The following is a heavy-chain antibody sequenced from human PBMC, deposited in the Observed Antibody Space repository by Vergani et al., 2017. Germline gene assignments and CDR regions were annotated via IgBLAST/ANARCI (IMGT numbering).Heavy chain of an antibody. J-gene: IGHJ4*02. CDR2: IYYSGST. CDR3: ARASGMDYFDY. V-gene: IGHV4-59*01. CDR1: GGSISSYY. Sequence: QVQLQESGPGLVKPSETLSLTCTVSGGSISSYYWSWIRQPPGKGLEWIGYIYYSGSTNYNPSLKSRVTISVDTSKNQFSLKLSAVTAAYPAVYYCARASGMDYFDYWGQGTLVTVSS. D-gene: IGHD1-26*01.